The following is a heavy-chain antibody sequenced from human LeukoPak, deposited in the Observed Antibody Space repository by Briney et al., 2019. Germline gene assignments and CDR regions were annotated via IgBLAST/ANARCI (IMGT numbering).Heavy chain of an antibody. CDR1: GGTFSSYA. Sequence: ASVKVACKASGGTFSSYAISWVRQAPGQGLEWMGRIIPILGIANYAQKFQGRVTITADKSTSTAYMELSSLRSEDTAVYYCARDLENYYDSTPRPWGQGTLVTVSS. CDR3: ARDLENYYDSTPRP. J-gene: IGHJ5*02. D-gene: IGHD3-22*01. CDR2: IIPILGIA. V-gene: IGHV1-69*04.